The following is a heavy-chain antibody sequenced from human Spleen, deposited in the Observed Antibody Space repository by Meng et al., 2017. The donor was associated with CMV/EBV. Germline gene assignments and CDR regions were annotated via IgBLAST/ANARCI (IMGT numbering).Heavy chain of an antibody. CDR2: VYSGGGT. CDR3: ASAFGDYFDSSGYPN. D-gene: IGHD3-22*01. Sequence: FTVKSNYMSWVRQAPGKGLEWVSVVYSGGGTFYADSVKGRFTIFRDDSKNTLYLQMNSLRPEDTALYYCASAFGDYFDSSGYPNWGQGTLVTVSS. CDR1: FTVKSNY. V-gene: IGHV3-66*02. J-gene: IGHJ4*02.